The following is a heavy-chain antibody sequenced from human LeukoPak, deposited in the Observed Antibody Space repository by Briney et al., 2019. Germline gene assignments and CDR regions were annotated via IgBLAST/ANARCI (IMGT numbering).Heavy chain of an antibody. D-gene: IGHD2-21*02. V-gene: IGHV3-23*01. CDR2: ITGNGHNT. CDR1: RFTFINFA. CDR3: AKDVPYSGDWVGNYFAL. J-gene: IGHJ4*02. Sequence: GGSLRLSCAASRFTFINFAMSWVRQAPGKGLEWVSTITGNGHNTYYADSVTGRFTISRDNSQNTLYLQMNSLRGEDTAVYYCAKDVPYSGDWVGNYFALWGRGTLVAVSS.